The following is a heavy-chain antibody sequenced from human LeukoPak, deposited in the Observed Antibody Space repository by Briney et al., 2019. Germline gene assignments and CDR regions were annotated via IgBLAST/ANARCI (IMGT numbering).Heavy chain of an antibody. CDR3: ARESNRRLHYYGIDV. CDR1: GFTFSSYW. Sequence: PGGSLRLSCAASGFTFSSYWMSWVRQAPGKGLEWVANIKQDGSEKYYVDSVKGRFTISRDNAKNSLYLQMNSLRAEDTAVYYCARESNRRLHYYGIDVWGLGTTVTVSS. J-gene: IGHJ6*02. D-gene: IGHD2-15*01. V-gene: IGHV3-7*01. CDR2: IKQDGSEK.